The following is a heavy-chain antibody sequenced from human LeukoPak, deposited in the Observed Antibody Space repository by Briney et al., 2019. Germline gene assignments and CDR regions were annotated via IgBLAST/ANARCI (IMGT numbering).Heavy chain of an antibody. D-gene: IGHD1-1*01. J-gene: IGHJ4*02. CDR1: GGSISGHY. CDR3: AREVPPVNYFDY. Sequence: PSETLSLTCTVSGGSISGHYWSWIRQPPGKGLEWIGSIYYSGSTYYNPSLKSRVTISVDTSKNQFSLKLSSVTAADTAVYYCAREVPPVNYFDYWGQGTLVTVSS. V-gene: IGHV4-59*11. CDR2: IYYSGST.